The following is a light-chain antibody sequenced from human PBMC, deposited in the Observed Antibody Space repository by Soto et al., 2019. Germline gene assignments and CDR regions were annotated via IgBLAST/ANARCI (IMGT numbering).Light chain of an antibody. V-gene: IGLV2-23*02. CDR3: CSYAGSSTYA. J-gene: IGLJ1*01. CDR2: EVS. Sequence: QSALTQPASVSGSPGQSITISCTGTSSDVGTYNLVSWYQQHPGKAPKLMIYEVSKRPSGVSNRFSGSKSGNTASLTISGLLAEDEADYYCCSYAGSSTYAFGTGTKVTVL. CDR1: SSDVGTYNL.